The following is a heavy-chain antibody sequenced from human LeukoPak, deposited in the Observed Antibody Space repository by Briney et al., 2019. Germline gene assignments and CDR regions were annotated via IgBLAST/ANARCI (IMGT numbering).Heavy chain of an antibody. V-gene: IGHV3-20*04. CDR1: GFTFDDFG. CDR2: INWNGAST. J-gene: IGHJ6*03. Sequence: PGGSLRLSCAASGFTFDDFGMSWVRQAPGKGLEWVSGINWNGASTGYADSVKGRFTISRDNAKNSLYLQMNSLRAEDTALYYCARRVDGSGRYRGYYYYYMDAWGKGTTVTISS. CDR3: ARRVDGSGRYRGYYYYYMDA. D-gene: IGHD3-10*01.